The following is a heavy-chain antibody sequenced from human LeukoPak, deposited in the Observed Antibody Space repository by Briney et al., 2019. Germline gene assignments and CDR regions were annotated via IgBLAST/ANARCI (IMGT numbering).Heavy chain of an antibody. V-gene: IGHV4-34*01. Sequence: SETLSLTCAVYGGSFSGYYWSWIRQPPGKGLEWIGEINHSGSTNYNPSLKSRVTISVDTSKNQFSLKLGSVTAADTAVYYCARGPGTQSRSFSLLAGFDPWGQGTLVTVSS. CDR3: ARGPGTQSRSFSLLAGFDP. J-gene: IGHJ5*02. D-gene: IGHD1-1*01. CDR1: GGSFSGYY. CDR2: INHSGST.